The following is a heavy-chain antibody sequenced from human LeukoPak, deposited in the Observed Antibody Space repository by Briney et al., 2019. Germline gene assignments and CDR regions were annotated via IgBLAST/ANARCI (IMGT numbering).Heavy chain of an antibody. V-gene: IGHV3-23*01. CDR1: GFTFSSYA. Sequence: PGGSLRLSCAASGFTFSSYAMSWVRQAPGKGLEWVSAISGSGGSTYYADSVKGRFTISRENAKNSLYLQMNSLRAGDTAVYYCARVTGTTGHAFDIWGQGTMVTVSS. D-gene: IGHD1-1*01. CDR3: ARVTGTTGHAFDI. J-gene: IGHJ3*02. CDR2: ISGSGGST.